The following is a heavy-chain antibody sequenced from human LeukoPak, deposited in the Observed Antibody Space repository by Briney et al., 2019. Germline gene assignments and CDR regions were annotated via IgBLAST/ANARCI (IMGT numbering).Heavy chain of an antibody. V-gene: IGHV3-23*01. J-gene: IGHJ4*02. Sequence: PGGSLRLSCAASGFTFSSYAMSWVRQAPGTGLEWVSAISGSGGSTYYADSVKGRFTISRDNSKNTLYLQMNSLRAEDTAVYYCAKPDSSGWLFTVEYYFDYWGQGTLVTVSS. D-gene: IGHD6-19*01. CDR3: AKPDSSGWLFTVEYYFDY. CDR1: GFTFSSYA. CDR2: ISGSGGST.